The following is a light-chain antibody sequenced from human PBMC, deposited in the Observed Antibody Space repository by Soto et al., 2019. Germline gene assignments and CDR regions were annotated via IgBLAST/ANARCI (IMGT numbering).Light chain of an antibody. V-gene: IGKV1-5*03. J-gene: IGKJ1*01. CDR1: QRW. CDR2: KAS. CDR3: LQYHSDWT. Sequence: MTQSPATLSVSPGERATLSCRASQRWLAWYQQEPGKAPKLLIYKASSLERGVPSRFSAGGSGVEFTLNISSVQPEDFATYHCLQYHSDWTFGQGTKVDI.